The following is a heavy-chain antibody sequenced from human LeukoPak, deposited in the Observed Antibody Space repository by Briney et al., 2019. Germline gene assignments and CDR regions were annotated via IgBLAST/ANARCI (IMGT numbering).Heavy chain of an antibody. CDR1: GYTFTGYA. Sequence: ASVKVSCKASGYTFTGYAIFWVRQAPGQRLEWMGWISAGNGNTRYSQKFHDRLTISRDTPASTVYMELSSLRSEDTAIYYCARDRGNYLLPYWGQGTLVTVSS. J-gene: IGHJ4*02. D-gene: IGHD1-26*01. CDR2: ISAGNGNT. V-gene: IGHV1-3*01. CDR3: ARDRGNYLLPY.